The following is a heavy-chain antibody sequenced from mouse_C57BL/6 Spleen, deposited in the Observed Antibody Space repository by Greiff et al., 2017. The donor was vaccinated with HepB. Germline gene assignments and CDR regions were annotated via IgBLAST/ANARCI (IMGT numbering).Heavy chain of an antibody. V-gene: IGHV5-17*01. CDR1: GFTFSDYG. J-gene: IGHJ4*01. CDR3: ARRLKDAMDY. CDR2: ISSGSSTI. Sequence: VKLVESGGGLVKPGGSLKLSCAASGFTFSDYGMHWVRQAPEKGLEWVAYISSGSSTIYYADTVKGRFTISRDNAKNTLFLQMTSLRSEDTAMYYCARRLKDAMDYWGQGTSVTVSS.